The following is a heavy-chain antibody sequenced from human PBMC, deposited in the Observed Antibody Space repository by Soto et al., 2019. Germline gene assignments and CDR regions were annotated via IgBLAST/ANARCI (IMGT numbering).Heavy chain of an antibody. Sequence: ASVKVSCKASGYTFTSYAMHWLLQAPGKRLEWMGWINAGNGNTKYSQKFQGRVTITRDTSASTAYMELSSLRSEDTAVYYCARHSLGEAAAGQRSFDYWAEATLVTVSS. D-gene: IGHD6-13*01. J-gene: IGHJ4*02. CDR3: ARHSLGEAAAGQRSFDY. CDR1: GYTFTSYA. V-gene: IGHV1-3*01. CDR2: INAGNGNT.